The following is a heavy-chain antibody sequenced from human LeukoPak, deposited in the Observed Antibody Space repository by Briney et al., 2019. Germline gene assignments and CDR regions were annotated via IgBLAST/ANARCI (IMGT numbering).Heavy chain of an antibody. Sequence: GGCLRLSCAASGFTVTSNYMSWVRQAPGKGLEWVGRIKSKTDGGTTDYAAPVKGRFTISRDDSKNTLYLQMNSLKTEDTAVYYCTTYSLGYCSGGSCYSGLNHFDYWGQGTLVTVSS. CDR2: IKSKTDGGTT. CDR1: GFTVTSNY. D-gene: IGHD2-15*01. CDR3: TTYSLGYCSGGSCYSGLNHFDY. V-gene: IGHV3-15*01. J-gene: IGHJ4*02.